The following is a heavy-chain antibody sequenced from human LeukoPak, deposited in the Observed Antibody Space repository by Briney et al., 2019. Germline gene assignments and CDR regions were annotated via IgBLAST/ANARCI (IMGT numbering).Heavy chain of an antibody. V-gene: IGHV4-59*01. Sequence: PSETLSLTCTVSGGFISTYYWSWIRQPPGKGLEWIAYIYNNENTKYNPSLKSRVTISVDTSKNQFSLKLRSVTAADTAVYYCARVPGDDAFDIWGQGTMVTVSS. CDR3: ARVPGDDAFDI. J-gene: IGHJ3*02. CDR2: IYNNENT. CDR1: GGFISTYY. D-gene: IGHD2-2*01.